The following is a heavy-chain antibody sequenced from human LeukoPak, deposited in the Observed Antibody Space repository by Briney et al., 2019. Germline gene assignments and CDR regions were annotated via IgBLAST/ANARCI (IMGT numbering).Heavy chain of an antibody. CDR2: ISSSSSYI. J-gene: IGHJ4*02. CDR1: GFTFSSYS. Sequence: GGSLRLSCAASGFTFSSYSMNWVRQAPGKGLEWVSSISSSSSYIYYADSVKGRFIISRDNAKNSLYLQMNSLRAEDTAVYYCAREIPGLRLGELRNWGQGTLVTVSS. CDR3: AREIPGLRLGELRN. D-gene: IGHD3-16*01. V-gene: IGHV3-21*01.